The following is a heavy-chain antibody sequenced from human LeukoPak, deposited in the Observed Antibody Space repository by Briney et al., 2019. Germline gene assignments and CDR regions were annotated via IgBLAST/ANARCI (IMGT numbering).Heavy chain of an antibody. J-gene: IGHJ4*02. CDR3: ARSYSSAKGTDY. CDR2: IKQDGSEK. Sequence: GGSLRLSWAASGFTSSSHWMSWVRQAPGKVLEWVANIKQDGSEKYYGDSVKGRFTISRDNAKNSLYLQMNSLRAEDTAVYYCARSYSSAKGTDYWGQGTLVTVSS. D-gene: IGHD6-19*01. V-gene: IGHV3-7*01. CDR1: GFTSSSHW.